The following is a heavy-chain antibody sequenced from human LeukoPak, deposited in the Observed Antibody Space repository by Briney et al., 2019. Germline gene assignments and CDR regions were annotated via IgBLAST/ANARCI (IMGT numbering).Heavy chain of an antibody. J-gene: IGHJ4*02. CDR1: GFTFSSYG. V-gene: IGHV3-30*18. D-gene: IGHD7-27*01. CDR3: AKDMNWVYYFDY. CDR2: ISYDGSNK. Sequence: PGGSLRLSCAASGFTFSSYGMHWVRQAPGKGLEWVAVISYDGSNKYYADSVKGRFTLSRDNSKNTLYLQMNSLRAEDTAVYYCAKDMNWVYYFDYWGQGTLVTVSS.